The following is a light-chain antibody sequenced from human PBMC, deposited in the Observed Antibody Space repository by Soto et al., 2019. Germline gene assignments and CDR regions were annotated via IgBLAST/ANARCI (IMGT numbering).Light chain of an antibody. Sequence: SLSPGERATLSCRASQSVSSSYLAWYQQKLGQAPRLLIYGASSRATGIPDRFSGSGSGTDFTLTISRLEPEDFAVYYCQQYGSSPQTFGQGTKLEIK. J-gene: IGKJ2*01. CDR3: QQYGSSPQT. CDR1: QSVSSSY. V-gene: IGKV3-20*01. CDR2: GAS.